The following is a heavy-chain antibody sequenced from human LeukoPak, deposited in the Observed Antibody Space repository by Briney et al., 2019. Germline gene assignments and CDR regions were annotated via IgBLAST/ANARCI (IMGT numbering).Heavy chain of an antibody. D-gene: IGHD1-26*01. J-gene: IGHJ6*02. V-gene: IGHV3-30-3*01. Sequence: PGGSLRLSCAASGFTFSSYWLSWVRQAPGKGLEWVAVISYDGSNKYYADSVKGRFTISRDNSKNTLYLQMNSLRAEDTAVYYCARSIVGASDFYYYGMDVWGQGTTVTVSS. CDR2: ISYDGSNK. CDR1: GFTFSSYW. CDR3: ARSIVGASDFYYYGMDV.